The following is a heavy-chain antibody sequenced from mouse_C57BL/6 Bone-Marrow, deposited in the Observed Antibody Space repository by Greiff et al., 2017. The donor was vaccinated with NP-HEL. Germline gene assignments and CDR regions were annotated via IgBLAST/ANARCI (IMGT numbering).Heavy chain of an antibody. Sequence: QVQLKQSGPELVKPGASVKISCKASGYAFSSSWMNWVKQRPGKGLEWIGRIYPGDGDTNYNGKFKGKATLTADKSSSTAYMQLSCLTSEDSAVYFCARHYYSNYNYVDYWGQGTTLTVSS. CDR1: GYAFSSSW. CDR3: ARHYYSNYNYVDY. CDR2: IYPGDGDT. V-gene: IGHV1-82*01. J-gene: IGHJ2*01. D-gene: IGHD2-5*01.